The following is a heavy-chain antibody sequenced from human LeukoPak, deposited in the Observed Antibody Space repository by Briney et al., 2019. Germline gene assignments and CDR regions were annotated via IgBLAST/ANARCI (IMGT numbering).Heavy chain of an antibody. CDR2: IYYSGST. J-gene: IGHJ3*02. D-gene: IGHD2-21*02. Sequence: SETLSLTCTVSGGSISSYYWSWIRQPPGKGLEWIGYIYYSGSTNYNPSLKSRVTISVDTPKNQFSLKLSSVTAADTAVYYCARAVYCGGDCYSGAFGIWGQGTMATVSS. CDR1: GGSISSYY. CDR3: ARAVYCGGDCYSGAFGI. V-gene: IGHV4-59*01.